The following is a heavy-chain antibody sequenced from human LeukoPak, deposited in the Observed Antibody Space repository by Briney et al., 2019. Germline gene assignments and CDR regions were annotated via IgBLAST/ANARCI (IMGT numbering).Heavy chain of an antibody. D-gene: IGHD2-2*01. CDR2: IYPGDSDI. CDR1: GYSFTSYW. J-gene: IGHJ4*01. CDR3: ARRGPYQPPDY. V-gene: IGHV5-51*01. Sequence: GESLKISCKGSGYSFTSYWIAWVRQMPGKGLEWMGSIYPGDSDIRYSPSFQGQVTISAEKSTSIAYLQWSSLKASDTAMYYCARRGPYQPPDYWGRGTLVTVSS.